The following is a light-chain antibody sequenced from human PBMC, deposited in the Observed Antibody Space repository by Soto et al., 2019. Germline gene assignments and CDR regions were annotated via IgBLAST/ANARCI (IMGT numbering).Light chain of an antibody. CDR1: QSILYSSNNKNH. Sequence: DIVMTQSPDSLAVSLGERATINCKSSQSILYSSNNKNHLAWYQQKAGQPPKLLIYWASTRESGVPGRFSGSGSGTDFTLTISSLQAEDVAVYYCQQYYTSPWTFGQGTKV. V-gene: IGKV4-1*01. CDR2: WAS. CDR3: QQYYTSPWT. J-gene: IGKJ1*01.